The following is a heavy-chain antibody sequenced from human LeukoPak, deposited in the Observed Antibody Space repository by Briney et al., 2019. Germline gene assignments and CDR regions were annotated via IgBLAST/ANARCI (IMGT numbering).Heavy chain of an antibody. V-gene: IGHV3-48*03. CDR3: ARAGGEDGDYVDFDY. D-gene: IGHD4-17*01. CDR2: ISSSGSTI. J-gene: IGHJ4*02. CDR1: GFTFSSYE. Sequence: GGSLRLSCAASGFTFSSYEMNWVRQAPGKGLEWVSYISSSGSTIYYADSVKGRFTISRDNAKNSLYLQMNSLRAEDTAVYYCARAGGEDGDYVDFDYWGQGTLVTVSS.